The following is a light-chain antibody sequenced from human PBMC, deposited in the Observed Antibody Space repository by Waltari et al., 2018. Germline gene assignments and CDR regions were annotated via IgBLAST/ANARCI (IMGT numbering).Light chain of an antibody. CDR2: DVN. V-gene: IGLV2-8*01. J-gene: IGLJ3*02. Sequence: QSVLTQPPSASGSPGQSVTISCTGSSSDVAGYNSVSWYQRHPGKAPKLMIYDVNKRPSGVPDRFSGSKSGNTASLTVSGLQVEDEGDYYCGSYADNSTWVFGGGTSLTVL. CDR1: SSDVAGYNS. CDR3: GSYADNSTWV.